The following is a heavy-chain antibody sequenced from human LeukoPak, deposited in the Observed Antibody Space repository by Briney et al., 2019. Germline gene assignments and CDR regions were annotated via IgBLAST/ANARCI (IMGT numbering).Heavy chain of an antibody. Sequence: PSETLSLTCSVSSDSITNYYWSWIRQPAGKGLEWIGRIYSSGSTNYNPSLKSRVTMSVDTSKNQFSLKLSSVTAADTAVYYCARERGYGDNYYYYYYMDVWGKGTTVTISS. V-gene: IGHV4-4*07. CDR3: ARERGYGDNYYYYYYMDV. J-gene: IGHJ6*03. D-gene: IGHD4-17*01. CDR2: IYSSGST. CDR1: SDSITNYY.